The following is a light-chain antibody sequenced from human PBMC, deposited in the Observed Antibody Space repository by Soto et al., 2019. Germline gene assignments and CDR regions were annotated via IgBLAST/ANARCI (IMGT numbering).Light chain of an antibody. CDR2: GAS. CDR3: QQNDNSLFT. Sequence: EIVLTQSPGTLSLSPGERATFSCRASQTVISNYLAWYQQKPAQAPRLLIYGASSRATGIPDRFSGSGSGTDFTLTISRLEPEDFAVYYCQQNDNSLFTFGPGTKVEIQ. CDR1: QTVISNY. J-gene: IGKJ3*01. V-gene: IGKV3-20*01.